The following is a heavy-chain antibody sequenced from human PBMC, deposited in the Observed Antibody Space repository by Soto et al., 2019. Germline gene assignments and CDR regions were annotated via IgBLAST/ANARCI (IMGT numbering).Heavy chain of an antibody. V-gene: IGHV4-4*07. CDR1: GASIRGFY. CDR2: IYATGNT. D-gene: IGHD3-9*01. CDR3: ASHYFDSWTGHYTGVFYFDF. Sequence: PSETLSHPCTVSGASIRGFYWSWIRKSAGKGLEWIGRIYATGNTYYNPSLNSRVTISVDTSKNQFSLKLSSVTAADTALYFCASHYFDSWTGHYTGVFYFDFWGQGALVTVSS. J-gene: IGHJ4*02.